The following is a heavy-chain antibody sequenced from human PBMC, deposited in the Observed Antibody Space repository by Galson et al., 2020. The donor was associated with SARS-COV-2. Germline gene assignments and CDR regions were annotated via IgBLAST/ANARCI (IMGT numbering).Heavy chain of an antibody. CDR2: TYYSETT. J-gene: IGHJ4*02. CDR1: THSISMGCYY. CDR3: ARGSSLWVGEGWYVDC. Sequence: ASQCMSPTCPLSTHSISMGCYYWDRLLQIPGKGLEWIGHTYYSETTYYNPTLETPVTLSRHTSKHHFSLKLSSVTAADTAVYYCARGSSLWVGEGWYVDCWGQGTMVSVSS. D-gene: IGHD3-16*01. V-gene: IGHV4-31*01.